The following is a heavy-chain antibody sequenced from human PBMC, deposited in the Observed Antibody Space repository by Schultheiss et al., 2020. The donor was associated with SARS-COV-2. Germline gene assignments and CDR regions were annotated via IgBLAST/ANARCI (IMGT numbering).Heavy chain of an antibody. D-gene: IGHD2-15*01. CDR3: VRDRSWWTPYNCFDL. J-gene: IGHJ5*02. CDR1: GFTFGNFA. Sequence: GGSLRLSCAASGFTFGNFAMHWVRQAPGKGLDWVAVISYDGNNQYYADSVKGRFTISRDNSKNTLYLQMHSLRAEDTAVYYCVRDRSWWTPYNCFDLWGRGTLVTVSS. V-gene: IGHV3-30*03. CDR2: ISYDGNNQ.